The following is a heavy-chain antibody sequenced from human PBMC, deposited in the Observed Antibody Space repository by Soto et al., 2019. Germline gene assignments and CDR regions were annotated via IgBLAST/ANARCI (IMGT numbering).Heavy chain of an antibody. V-gene: IGHV4-4*02. J-gene: IGHJ6*02. D-gene: IGHD3-3*01. CDR1: GDSISSSNW. CDR2: MYHSGST. Sequence: QVQLQESGPGLVKPSGTLSLTCAVSGDSISSSNWWTWVRQSPGKGLEWIGEMYHSGSTNYNPSLKSRATISVDKSTNQFSLNLKSVTAADTAMYYCARREECCGMDVWGQGTTVIVSS. CDR3: ARREECCGMDV.